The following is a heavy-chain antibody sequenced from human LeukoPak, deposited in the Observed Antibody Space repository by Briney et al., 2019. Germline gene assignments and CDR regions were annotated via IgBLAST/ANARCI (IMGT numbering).Heavy chain of an antibody. CDR1: GGSISSSSYY. J-gene: IGHJ4*02. Sequence: SETLSLTCTVSGGSISSSSYYWGWIRQPPGKGLEWIGSIYYSGSTYYNPSLKSRVTISVDTSKNQFSLKLSSVTAADTAVYYCARGIPGYFGTSGYYYEYWGQGTLVTVSS. CDR3: ARGIPGYFGTSGYYYEY. D-gene: IGHD3-22*01. V-gene: IGHV4-39*07. CDR2: IYYSGST.